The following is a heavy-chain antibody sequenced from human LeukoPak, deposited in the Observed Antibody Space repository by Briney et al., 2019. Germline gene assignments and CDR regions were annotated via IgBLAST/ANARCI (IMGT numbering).Heavy chain of an antibody. CDR1: GGSVSSGSYY. CDR2: IYYSGST. Sequence: SETLSLTCTVSGGSVSSGSYYWSWIRQPPGKGLEWIGYIYYSGSTNYNPSLKSRVTISVDTSKNQFSLKLSSVTAADTAVYYCVRAPINRNSHTVVVPAATPLGWFDPWGQGTLVTVSS. V-gene: IGHV4-61*01. D-gene: IGHD2-2*01. CDR3: VRAPINRNSHTVVVPAATPLGWFDP. J-gene: IGHJ5*02.